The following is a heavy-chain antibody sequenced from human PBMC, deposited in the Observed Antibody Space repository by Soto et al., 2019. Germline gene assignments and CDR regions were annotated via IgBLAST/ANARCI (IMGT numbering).Heavy chain of an antibody. CDR1: GYTFTDYD. CDR2: MNPSSGYT. CDR3: ARFVRHQLPTIDY. V-gene: IGHV1-8*01. D-gene: IGHD1-26*01. Sequence: ASVKVSCKASGYTFTDYDINWVRQATGQGLEWMGWMNPSSGYTGYAQKFQGRVTMTWDTSISTAYMELSSLTSADTAVYYCARFVRHQLPTIDYWGQGALVTVSS. J-gene: IGHJ4*02.